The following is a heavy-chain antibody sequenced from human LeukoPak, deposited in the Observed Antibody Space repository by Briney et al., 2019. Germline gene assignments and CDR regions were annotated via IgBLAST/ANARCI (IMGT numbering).Heavy chain of an antibody. Sequence: ASVKVSCKASGYTFTGYYMHWVRQAPGQGLEWMGWINPNSGGTNYPQKFQGRVTMTRDTSISTAYMELSRLRSDDTAVYYCARDPYYYDSSGYEPHFDYWGQGTLVTVSS. CDR1: GYTFTGYY. J-gene: IGHJ4*02. CDR2: INPNSGGT. D-gene: IGHD3-22*01. V-gene: IGHV1-2*02. CDR3: ARDPYYYDSSGYEPHFDY.